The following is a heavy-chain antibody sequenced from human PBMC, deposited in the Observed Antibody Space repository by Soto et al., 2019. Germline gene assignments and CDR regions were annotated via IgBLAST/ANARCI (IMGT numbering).Heavy chain of an antibody. V-gene: IGHV4-39*01. J-gene: IGHJ5*02. CDR2: IYYSGST. CDR1: GGSISSSSYY. D-gene: IGHD6-13*01. CDR3: ASFISIAAAGTP. Sequence: QLQLQESGPGLLKPSETLTLTCTVSGGSISSSSYYWGWIRQPPGKGLEWIGSIYYSGSTYYNPSLKSRVTISVDTSKNQFSLKLSSVTAADTAVYYCASFISIAAAGTPWGQGTLVTVSS.